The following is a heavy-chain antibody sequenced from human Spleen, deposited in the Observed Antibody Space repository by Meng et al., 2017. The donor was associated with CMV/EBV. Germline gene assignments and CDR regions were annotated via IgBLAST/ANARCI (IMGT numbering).Heavy chain of an antibody. CDR3: ARHDSRDGYIGVLDY. Sequence: SGGSISSSSSYWGWIRQPPGKGLEWIGSIYYSGSTYYNPSLKSRVTISVDTSKNQFSLKLSSVTAADTAVYYCARHDSRDGYIGVLDYWGQGTLVTVSS. D-gene: IGHD5-24*01. V-gene: IGHV4-39*01. J-gene: IGHJ4*02. CDR2: IYYSGST. CDR1: GGSISSSSSY.